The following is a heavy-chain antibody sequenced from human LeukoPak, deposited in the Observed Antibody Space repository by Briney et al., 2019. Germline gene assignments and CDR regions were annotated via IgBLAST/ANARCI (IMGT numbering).Heavy chain of an antibody. V-gene: IGHV4-59*01. Sequence: SSETLSLTCTVSGGSISPYYWSWIRQPPGKGLGWIGYIYYSGSTDYNPSLKSRVTISVDTSKNQFSLRLSSVTTADTAVYYCARDPEWLGYFDYWGQGTLSPSPQ. CDR3: ARDPEWLGYFDY. CDR1: GGSISPYY. J-gene: IGHJ4*02. D-gene: IGHD6-19*01. CDR2: IYYSGST.